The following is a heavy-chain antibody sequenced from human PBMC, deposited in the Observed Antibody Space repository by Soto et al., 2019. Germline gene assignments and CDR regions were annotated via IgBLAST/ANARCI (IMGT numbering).Heavy chain of an antibody. CDR1: GGTFSSYA. CDR2: IIPISGTA. D-gene: IGHD2-2*01. V-gene: IGHV1-69*01. CDR3: ARSQGSSTSLEIYYYYYYGMDV. J-gene: IGHJ6*02. Sequence: QVQLVQSGAEVKKPGSSVKVSCKASGGTFSSYAISWVRQAPGQGREWMGGIIPISGTANYAQKFQGRVTITADESTSTDYMELSSLRSEDTAVYYCARSQGSSTSLEIYYYYYYGMDVWGQGTTVTVSS.